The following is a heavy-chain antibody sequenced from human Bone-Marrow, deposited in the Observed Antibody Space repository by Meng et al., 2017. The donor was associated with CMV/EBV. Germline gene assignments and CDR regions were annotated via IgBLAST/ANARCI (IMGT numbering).Heavy chain of an antibody. CDR2: IKSKTDGGTT. CDR3: TNDLPAARDAFDI. CDR1: GFSFSNAL. J-gene: IGHJ3*02. Sequence: GESLKISRASSGFSFSNALMSGGRQAAGKGLEWVGRIKSKTDGGTTDYAAPVKGRFTISRDDSKNTPYLQMNSLKTEDTAVYYCTNDLPAARDAFDIWGQGTMVTVSS. V-gene: IGHV3-15*01. D-gene: IGHD6-6*01.